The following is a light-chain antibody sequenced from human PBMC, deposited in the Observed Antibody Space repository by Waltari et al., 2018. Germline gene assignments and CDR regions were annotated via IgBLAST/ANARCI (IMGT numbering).Light chain of an antibody. J-gene: IGKJ4*01. Sequence: EIVLTQSPATLSLSPGERATLSCRASQSVSSYLAWYQKKPGQAPRLLIYDASNRATGIPARFSGSWSGTDFTLTISSLEPEDFAVYYCQQRSNWRLTFGGGTKVEIK. CDR1: QSVSSY. V-gene: IGKV3-11*01. CDR3: QQRSNWRLT. CDR2: DAS.